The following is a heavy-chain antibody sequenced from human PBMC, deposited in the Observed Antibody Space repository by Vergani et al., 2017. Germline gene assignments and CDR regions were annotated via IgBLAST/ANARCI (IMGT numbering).Heavy chain of an antibody. Sequence: EVQLVESGGGLVQPGGSLRLSCAASGFTFSSYWMSWVRQAPGKGLEWVANIKQDGSEKYYVDSVKGRFTNSRDNAKNSLYLQMNSLRAEDTAVYYCARDPELLWFGGIDYWGQGTLVTVSS. V-gene: IGHV3-7*03. CDR1: GFTFSSYW. CDR2: IKQDGSEK. J-gene: IGHJ4*02. CDR3: ARDPELLWFGGIDY. D-gene: IGHD3-10*01.